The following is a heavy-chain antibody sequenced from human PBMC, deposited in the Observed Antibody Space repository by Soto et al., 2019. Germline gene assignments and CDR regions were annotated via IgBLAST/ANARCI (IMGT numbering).Heavy chain of an antibody. D-gene: IGHD3-9*01. V-gene: IGHV4-31*03. CDR3: ARVLTGSKRGIWYFDL. CDR1: GGSISSGGYY. Sequence: QVQLQESGPGLVKPSQTLSLTCTVSGGSISSGGYYWSWIRQHPGKGLEWIGYIYYSGSTYYNPSLKTRVTLSVDTSKNQFSLKPSSVTAADTAVYYCARVLTGSKRGIWYFDLWGRGTLVTVSS. J-gene: IGHJ2*01. CDR2: IYYSGST.